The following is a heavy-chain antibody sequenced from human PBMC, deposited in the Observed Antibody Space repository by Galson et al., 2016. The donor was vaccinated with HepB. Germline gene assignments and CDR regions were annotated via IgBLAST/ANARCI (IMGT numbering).Heavy chain of an antibody. D-gene: IGHD3-16*01. CDR3: AKLGQRVGGSAPLDY. V-gene: IGHV3-30*18. CDR1: RFTFSSYG. J-gene: IGHJ4*02. Sequence: SLRLSCAASRFTFSSYGMHWVRQAPGKGLEWVAVISYDGSNKFYADSVKGRFTNSRDNSMNTLYLQMSSLRADDTAVYYCAKLGQRVGGSAPLDYWGQGTLVTVSS. CDR2: ISYDGSNK.